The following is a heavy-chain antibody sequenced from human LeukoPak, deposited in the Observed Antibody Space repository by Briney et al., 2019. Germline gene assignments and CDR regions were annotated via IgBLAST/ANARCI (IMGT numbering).Heavy chain of an antibody. J-gene: IGHJ1*01. CDR1: GFTFSSYG. D-gene: IGHD3-10*01. Sequence: GGSLRLSCAASGFTFSSYGMSWVRQAPGKGLEWVSAISGSGGSTYYADSVKGRFTISRDNSKNTLYLQMNSLRAEDTAVYYCAKDRGYYGSGSYYTLFQHWGQGTLVTVSS. CDR2: ISGSGGST. V-gene: IGHV3-23*01. CDR3: AKDRGYYGSGSYYTLFQH.